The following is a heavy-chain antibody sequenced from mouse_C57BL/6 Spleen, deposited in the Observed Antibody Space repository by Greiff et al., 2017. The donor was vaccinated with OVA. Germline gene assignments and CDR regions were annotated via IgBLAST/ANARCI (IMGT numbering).Heavy chain of an antibody. V-gene: IGHV1-53*01. CDR2: INPSNGGT. CDR3: ARSGYDYDGFAY. J-gene: IGHJ3*01. D-gene: IGHD2-4*01. CDR1: GYTFTSYW. Sequence: QVQLKQPGTELVKPGASVKLSCKASGYTFTSYWMHWVKQRPGQGLEWIGNINPSNGGTNYNEKFKSKATLTVDKSSSTAYMQLSSLTSEDSAVYYCARSGYDYDGFAYWGQGTLVTVSA.